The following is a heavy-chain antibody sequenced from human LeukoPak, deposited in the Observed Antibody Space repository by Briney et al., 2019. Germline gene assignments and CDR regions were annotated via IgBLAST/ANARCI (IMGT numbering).Heavy chain of an antibody. Sequence: GGSLRLSCAASGFTFSSYSMNWVRQAPGKGPEWVSLIYSSGSTYYADSVKGRFTISRDNSKNTLYLQVNSLRAEDTAVYYCARRGDGGRSFDYWGQGTLVTVSS. D-gene: IGHD4-23*01. CDR1: GFTFSSYS. CDR3: ARRGDGGRSFDY. J-gene: IGHJ4*02. CDR2: IYSSGST. V-gene: IGHV3-53*01.